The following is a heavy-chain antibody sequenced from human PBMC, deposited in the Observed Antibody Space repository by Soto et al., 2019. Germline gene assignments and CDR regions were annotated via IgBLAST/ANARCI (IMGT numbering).Heavy chain of an antibody. CDR2: ISAYNGNT. CDR3: AGDSSGVQPERPGGGDY. J-gene: IGHJ4*02. V-gene: IGHV1-18*01. D-gene: IGHD1-1*01. Sequence: QVQLVQSGAEVKKPGASVKVSCKASGYTFTSYGISLVRQAPGQGLEWMGWISAYNGNTNYAQKLQGRVTMTTDTSENTAYKELRSLRSADTAVNYCAGDSSGVQPERPGGGDYWGQGTLVTVSS. CDR1: GYTFTSYG.